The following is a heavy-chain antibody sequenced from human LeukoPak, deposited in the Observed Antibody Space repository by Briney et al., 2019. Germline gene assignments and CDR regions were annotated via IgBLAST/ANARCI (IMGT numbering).Heavy chain of an antibody. CDR1: GYSISSGYY. J-gene: IGHJ6*03. CDR3: AKGRLQLPGYYYYYYMDV. V-gene: IGHV4-38-2*02. CDR2: IYHSGST. D-gene: IGHD5-24*01. Sequence: SETLSLTCTVSGYSISSGYYWGWIRQPPGKGLEWIGSIYHSGSTYYKPSLKSRVTISVDTSKNQFSLKLRSVTAADTAVYYCAKGRLQLPGYYYYYYMDVWGKGTTVTISS.